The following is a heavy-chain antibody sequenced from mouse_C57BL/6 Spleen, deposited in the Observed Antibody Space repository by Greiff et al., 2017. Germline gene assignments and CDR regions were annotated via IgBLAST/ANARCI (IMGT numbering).Heavy chain of an antibody. Sequence: VQLQQPGAELVKPGASVKLSCKASGYTFTSYWMNWVKQRPGQGLEWIGMIHPNSGSTNYNEKFKSKATLTVDKSSSTAYMQLSSLTSEDSAVYYCAPLTTVVAGGDYFDYWGQGTTLTVSS. CDR2: IHPNSGST. V-gene: IGHV1-64*01. CDR3: APLTTVVAGGDYFDY. CDR1: GYTFTSYW. D-gene: IGHD1-1*01. J-gene: IGHJ2*01.